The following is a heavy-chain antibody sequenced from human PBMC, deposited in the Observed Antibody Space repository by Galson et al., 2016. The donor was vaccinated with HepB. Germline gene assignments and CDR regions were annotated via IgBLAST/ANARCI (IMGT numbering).Heavy chain of an antibody. Sequence: SLRLSCAASGFTFSDYWMHWVRQVPGKGLVWVSHINSDGSNTNYADSVKGRFTISRDNAKNALYLQMNSLRAEDTALYYCTRSYGSGSHYYDGLDVWGQGTMVTVSS. CDR2: INSDGSNT. D-gene: IGHD3-10*01. CDR3: TRSYGSGSHYYDGLDV. CDR1: GFTFSDYW. J-gene: IGHJ3*01. V-gene: IGHV3-74*01.